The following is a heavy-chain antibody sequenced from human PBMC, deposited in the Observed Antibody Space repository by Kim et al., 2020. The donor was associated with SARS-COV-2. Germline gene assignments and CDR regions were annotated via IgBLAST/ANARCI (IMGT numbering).Heavy chain of an antibody. CDR3: ARGRRTYYTISSKFDP. V-gene: IGHV4-34*01. CDR1: GGSFSDYY. CDR2: IDHSEST. Sequence: SETLSLTCAVYGGSFSDYYWTWIRQPPGKGLEWIGEIDHSESTNYNSSLKSRVTISVDTSKSQFSLRLSSVTAADTAVYYCARGRRTYYTISSKFDPWGQGTLVTVSS. J-gene: IGHJ5*02. D-gene: IGHD1-26*01.